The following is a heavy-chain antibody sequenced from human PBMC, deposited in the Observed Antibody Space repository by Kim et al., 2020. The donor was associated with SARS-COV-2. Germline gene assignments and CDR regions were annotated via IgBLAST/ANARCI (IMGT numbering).Heavy chain of an antibody. D-gene: IGHD3-10*01. Sequence: SETLSLTCAVYGGSFSGYYWSWIRQPPGKGLEWIGEINHSGSTNYNPSLKSRVTISVDTSKNQFSLKLSSVTAADTAVYYCARIKSTYYYGSGPRGPFDYWGQGTLVTVSS. J-gene: IGHJ4*02. V-gene: IGHV4-34*01. CDR3: ARIKSTYYYGSGPRGPFDY. CDR1: GGSFSGYY. CDR2: INHSGST.